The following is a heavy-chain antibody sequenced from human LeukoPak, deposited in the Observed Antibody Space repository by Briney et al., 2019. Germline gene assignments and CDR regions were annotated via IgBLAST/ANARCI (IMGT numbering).Heavy chain of an antibody. V-gene: IGHV1-18*01. CDR1: GYTFTSYG. CDR3: ARDSLLMGIQLWLPDY. J-gene: IGHJ4*02. Sequence: ASVKVSCKASGYTFTSYGISWVRQAPGQGLEWMGWISAYNGNTNYAQKLQGRVTMTTDTSTSTAYMELRSLRSDDTAVYYCARDSLLMGIQLWLPDYWGQGTLVTVSS. D-gene: IGHD5-18*01. CDR2: ISAYNGNT.